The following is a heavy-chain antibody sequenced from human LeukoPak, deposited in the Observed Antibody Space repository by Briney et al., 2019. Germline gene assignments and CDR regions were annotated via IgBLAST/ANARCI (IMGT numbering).Heavy chain of an antibody. D-gene: IGHD1-26*01. J-gene: IGHJ4*02. Sequence: GGSLRLSCATSGFTFSSYAMSWVRQAPEKGLEWVSSLSGSGGSTYYADSVKGRFTISRDNSENTLFLQMNSLRAEDTAVYYCAKGSGSYFDYWGQGTLVTVSS. CDR2: LSGSGGST. CDR1: GFTFSSYA. V-gene: IGHV3-23*01. CDR3: AKGSGSYFDY.